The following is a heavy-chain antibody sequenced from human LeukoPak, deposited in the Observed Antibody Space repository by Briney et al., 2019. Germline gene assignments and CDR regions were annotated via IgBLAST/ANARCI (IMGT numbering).Heavy chain of an antibody. Sequence: GASLQISCEGSGSSFTSYWIGWVRPLPGKGLEWMGIIYPGDSDTIYSPSFQGQVTISADKSISTAYLQWSSLKASDTAMYYCARATVTGLADYWGQGTLVTVSS. J-gene: IGHJ4*02. CDR3: ARATVTGLADY. CDR2: IYPGDSDT. D-gene: IGHD4-17*01. V-gene: IGHV5-51*01. CDR1: GSSFTSYW.